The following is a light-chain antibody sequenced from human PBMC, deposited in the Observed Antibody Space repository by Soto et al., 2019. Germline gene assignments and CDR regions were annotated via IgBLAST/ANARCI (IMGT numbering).Light chain of an antibody. V-gene: IGKV2-30*01. Sequence: EVVMTQSPLSLPVTLGQPASISCRSSQSLAYIDGNTYLTWFHQRPGQSPRRLIYYVSNRDAGVPDRFSGSGPNSHFTLNISRVEAEDAGINYCMQSTRWPPYTFGQGTKLEIK. CDR3: MQSTRWPPYT. CDR1: QSLAYIDGNTY. CDR2: YVS. J-gene: IGKJ2*01.